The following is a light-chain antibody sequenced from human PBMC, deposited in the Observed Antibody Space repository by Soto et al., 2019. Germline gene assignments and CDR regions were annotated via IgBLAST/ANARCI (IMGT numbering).Light chain of an antibody. V-gene: IGKV1-5*03. CDR1: QSVSIW. CDR3: QQFNTSPWT. J-gene: IGKJ1*01. Sequence: DTPISQSPSTVSASARDRVTISCRASQSVSIWLAWYQQKPGRAPKLLIYKSSILESGVPSRFSGSGSGTEFTLTISSLQPDDFATYYCQQFNTSPWTFGQGTKVDI. CDR2: KSS.